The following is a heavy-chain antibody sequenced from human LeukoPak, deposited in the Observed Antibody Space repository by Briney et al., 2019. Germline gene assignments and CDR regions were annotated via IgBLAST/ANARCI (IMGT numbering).Heavy chain of an antibody. Sequence: GGSLRLSCAASGFTFTNYAMSWVRQAPGKGLEWVGRIKGKSDGGTTDYSAPVKGRFIISRDDSKNTLYLQMSSLKTEDTAMYYCIKDMWYWGQGTLVTVSS. V-gene: IGHV3-15*01. CDR1: GFTFTNYA. D-gene: IGHD2-21*01. J-gene: IGHJ4*02. CDR2: IKGKSDGGTT. CDR3: IKDMWY.